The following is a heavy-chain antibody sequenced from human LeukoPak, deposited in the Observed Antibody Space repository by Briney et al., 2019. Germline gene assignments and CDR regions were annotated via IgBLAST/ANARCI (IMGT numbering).Heavy chain of an antibody. CDR2: INPNSGGT. D-gene: IGHD3-22*01. V-gene: IGHV1-2*06. J-gene: IGHJ3*02. CDR3: ARSGYYPDDAFDI. Sequence: ASVKVSCKASGYTFTGYYMHWVRQAPGQGLEWMGRINPNSGGTNYAQKFQGRVTMTRDTSSSTAYMELSRLRSDDTAVYYCARSGYYPDDAFDIWGQGTMVTVSS. CDR1: GYTFTGYY.